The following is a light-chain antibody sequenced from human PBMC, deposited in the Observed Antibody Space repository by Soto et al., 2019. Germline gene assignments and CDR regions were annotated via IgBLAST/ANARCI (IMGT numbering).Light chain of an antibody. Sequence: DIQMTQSPSTVSASVGVRVTITCRASESISRWLAWYQQQPGKAPKLLIYDASDLESGVPSRFSGSGSGTEFTLTITSLQPEDFATYYCHQYNTWTFGQGTKVEIK. CDR3: HQYNTWT. V-gene: IGKV1-5*01. CDR1: ESISRW. CDR2: DAS. J-gene: IGKJ1*01.